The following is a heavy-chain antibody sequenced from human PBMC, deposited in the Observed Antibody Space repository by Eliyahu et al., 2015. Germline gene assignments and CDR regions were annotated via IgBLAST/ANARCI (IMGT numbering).Heavy chain of an antibody. V-gene: IGHV3-30-3*01. D-gene: IGHD6-6*01. J-gene: IGHJ4*02. CDR3: ARGARGQVVDYFDY. CDR2: ISYDGSNK. CDR1: GFXFRSYA. Sequence: QVQLVESGGGVVQPGRSLRLSCAAXGFXFRSYAMYWLRQAPGKGLERVAIISYDGSNKYYADSVKGRFNISRDNSNNTLYLQMNSLRVEDAAMYYCARGARGQVVDYFDYWGQGSLVTVSS.